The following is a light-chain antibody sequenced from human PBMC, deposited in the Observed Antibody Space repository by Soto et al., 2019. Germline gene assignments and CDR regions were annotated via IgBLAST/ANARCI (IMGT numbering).Light chain of an antibody. V-gene: IGKV1-12*01. CDR3: QQTNSFPRT. CDR1: QSISNW. Sequence: DLQMTQSPSSVSASVGDRVTITCRASQSISNWLVWYQQKPGRAPKLLIHTTSNLESGVPSRFRGSGSGTDFTLTITSLQPDDFATYYCQQTNSFPRTFGQGTKVEIK. J-gene: IGKJ1*01. CDR2: TTS.